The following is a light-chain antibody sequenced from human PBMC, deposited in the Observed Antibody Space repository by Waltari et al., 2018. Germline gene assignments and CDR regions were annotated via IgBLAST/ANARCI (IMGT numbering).Light chain of an antibody. V-gene: IGKV1-39*01. CDR1: QSISSY. J-gene: IGKJ1*01. CDR3: QQSYSTPWT. CDR2: AAS. Sequence: IQMVQSPSSLSASAGDSVTITCRASQSISSYLNWYQQKPGKAPKLLIYAASSLQSGVPSRFSGSGSGTDFTLTISSLQPEDFATYYCQQSYSTPWTFGQGTKVEIK.